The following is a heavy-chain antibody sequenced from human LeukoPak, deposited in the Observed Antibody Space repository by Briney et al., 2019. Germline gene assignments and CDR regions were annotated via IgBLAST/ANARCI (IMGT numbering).Heavy chain of an antibody. J-gene: IGHJ4*02. CDR2: ITSSSNYI. CDR3: ARDVEAMAAAGGGVDY. CDR1: GFTFSSYS. V-gene: IGHV3-21*01. D-gene: IGHD6-13*01. Sequence: GGSLRLSCAASGFTFSSYSMNWVRQAPGKGLEWVSSITSSSNYIYHADSVNGRVTISRDNATNSLYLQMNSLRAEDTAVYYCARDVEAMAAAGGGVDYWGQGTLVTVSS.